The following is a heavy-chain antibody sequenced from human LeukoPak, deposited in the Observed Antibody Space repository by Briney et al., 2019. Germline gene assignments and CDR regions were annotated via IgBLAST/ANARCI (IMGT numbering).Heavy chain of an antibody. CDR2: ISVDGETA. CDR3: AQGYLSGWYPH. Sequence: GGSLRLSCAVSGFSVSNSGMSWVRQAPGKGLEWISAISVDGETAYYADSVKGRFIISRDNSENTLYLQLSSLRDEDTAVYYCAQGYLSGWYPHWGQGSLLCVSS. V-gene: IGHV3-23*01. D-gene: IGHD6-19*01. CDR1: GFSVSNSG. J-gene: IGHJ4*02.